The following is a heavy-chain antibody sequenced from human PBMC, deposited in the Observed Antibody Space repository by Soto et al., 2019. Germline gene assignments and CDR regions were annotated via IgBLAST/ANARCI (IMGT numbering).Heavy chain of an antibody. Sequence: GGSLRLSCAASGFTFSSYAMHWVRQAPGKGLVWVAVISCDGSNKCYADSVKGRFTISRDNAKNTLYLQMNSLRAEDTAVYYCARDLYDCSGGSCYLFDYWGQGTLVTVSS. V-gene: IGHV3-30-3*01. CDR1: GFTFSSYA. J-gene: IGHJ4*02. D-gene: IGHD2-15*01. CDR3: ARDLYDCSGGSCYLFDY. CDR2: ISCDGSNK.